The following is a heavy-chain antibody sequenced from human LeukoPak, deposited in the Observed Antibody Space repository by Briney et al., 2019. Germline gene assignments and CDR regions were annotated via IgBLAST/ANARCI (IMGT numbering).Heavy chain of an antibody. Sequence: PSETLSLTCTVSGGSITSYYWSWVRQTPGKELEWIGFVSHSGGTNYNPSLKSRVTISIDTARNQFYLDIPTVTAADTAVYYCATSENYSPFHYWGQGTLVTVSS. J-gene: IGHJ4*02. CDR1: GGSITSYY. CDR2: VSHSGGT. D-gene: IGHD2-15*01. CDR3: ATSENYSPFHY. V-gene: IGHV4-59*01.